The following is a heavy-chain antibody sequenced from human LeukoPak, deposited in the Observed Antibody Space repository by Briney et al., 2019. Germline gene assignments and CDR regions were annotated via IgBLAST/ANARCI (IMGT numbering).Heavy chain of an antibody. D-gene: IGHD1-26*01. CDR1: GFTFSSYA. V-gene: IGHV3-23*01. J-gene: IGHJ5*02. CDR3: AKDHGNYVGAVRFDP. CDR2: ISGSGGST. Sequence: GGSLRLPCAGSGFTFSSYAMSWVRQAPGKGLEWVSAISGSGGSTYYADSVKGRFTISRDNSKNTLYLQMNSLRVEDTAVYYCAKDHGNYVGAVRFDPWGQGTLVTVSS.